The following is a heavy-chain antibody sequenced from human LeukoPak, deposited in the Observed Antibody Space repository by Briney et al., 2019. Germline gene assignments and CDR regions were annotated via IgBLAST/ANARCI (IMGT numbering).Heavy chain of an antibody. CDR3: AKGRGEHVEGYYYYMDV. CDR1: GFTVSHNY. V-gene: IGHV3-53*01. CDR2: IYSSGNT. Sequence: PGGSLRLSCAASGFTVSHNYMSWVRQAPGKGLEWVALIYSSGNTYYADSVQGRFSISRDNYENTLYFQMNSLRAEDTAVYYCAKGRGEHVEGYYYYMDVWGQGTTVIVSS. D-gene: IGHD2-21*01. J-gene: IGHJ6*03.